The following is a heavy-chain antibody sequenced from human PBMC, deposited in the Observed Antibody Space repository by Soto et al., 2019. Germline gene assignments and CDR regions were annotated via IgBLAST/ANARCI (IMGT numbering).Heavy chain of an antibody. CDR3: AKNYDSSGYYYYFDL. V-gene: IGHV3-23*01. Sequence: GGSLRLSCAASGFTFSTYSMPLVRQAPGNGLECVSAISGGGGGTYYADAVKGRFTISRDNSKNTQYLQMTSLRAEDTAVYYCAKNYDSSGYYYYFDLWGQAPQVNVSS. D-gene: IGHD3-22*01. CDR1: GFTFSTYS. J-gene: IGHJ4*02. CDR2: ISGGGGGT.